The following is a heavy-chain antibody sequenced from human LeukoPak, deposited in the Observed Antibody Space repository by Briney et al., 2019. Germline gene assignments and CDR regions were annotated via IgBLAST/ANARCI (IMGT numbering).Heavy chain of an antibody. CDR3: GKEEQRAITPGLDY. D-gene: IGHD4-23*01. V-gene: IGHV3-23*01. CDR2: VSSNGAKT. Sequence: GGSLRLSCAASGFTFSSYAITWVRQAPGKGLEWVSAVSSNGAKTYYADSVKGRFTISRDNYKNMVFLQMNSLRAEDTAVYYCGKEEQRAITPGLDYWGQGTLVTVSS. CDR1: GFTFSSYA. J-gene: IGHJ4*02.